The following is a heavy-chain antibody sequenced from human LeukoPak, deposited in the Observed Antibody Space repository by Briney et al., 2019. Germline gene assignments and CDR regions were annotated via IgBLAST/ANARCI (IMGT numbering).Heavy chain of an antibody. CDR1: GLSLSTSGMC. V-gene: IGHV2-70*11. D-gene: IGHD3-10*01. CDR3: ARDNYGSGSYYFDY. Sequence: SGPTLVNPTQTLTLTCPFSGLSLSTSGMCVSWIPQPPGKALEWLARIDWDDDKYYSTSLKTRLTISKDTSKNQVVLTMTNMDPVDTATYYCARDNYGSGSYYFDYWGQGTLVTVSS. CDR2: IDWDDDK. J-gene: IGHJ4*02.